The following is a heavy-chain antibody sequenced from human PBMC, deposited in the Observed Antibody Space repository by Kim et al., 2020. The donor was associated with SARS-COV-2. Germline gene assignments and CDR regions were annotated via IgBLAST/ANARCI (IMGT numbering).Heavy chain of an antibody. CDR2: IIPILGIA. D-gene: IGHD1-26*01. V-gene: IGHV1-69*04. CDR1: GGTFSSYA. Sequence: SVKVSCKASGGTFSSYAISWVRQAPGQGLEWMGRIIPILGIANYAQKFQGRVTITADKSTSTAYMELSSLGSEDTAVYYCARGVMVGATGGLGYWGQGTLVTVSS. J-gene: IGHJ4*02. CDR3: ARGVMVGATGGLGY.